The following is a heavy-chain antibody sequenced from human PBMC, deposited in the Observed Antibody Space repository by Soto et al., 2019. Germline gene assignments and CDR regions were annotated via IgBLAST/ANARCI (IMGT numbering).Heavy chain of an antibody. J-gene: IGHJ3*02. CDR2: ISYDGSDK. D-gene: IGHD6-6*01. Sequence: QVHLVESGGGVVQPGRSLRLSCAASGFSFSSYDMHWVRQAPGKGLEWVAMISYDGSDKYFSDSVKGRLTISRDNSKNKVSREMNSLRTKDTAAYYCAKGVPSPNQHAFDIWGQGTMVTVSS. V-gene: IGHV3-30*18. CDR3: AKGVPSPNQHAFDI. CDR1: GFSFSSYD.